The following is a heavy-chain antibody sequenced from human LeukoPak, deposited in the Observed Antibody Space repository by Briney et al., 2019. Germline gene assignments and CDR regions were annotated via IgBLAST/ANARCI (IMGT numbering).Heavy chain of an antibody. V-gene: IGHV3-23*01. CDR3: AKDGCGGDCSWYFDL. Sequence: PGGSLTLSCAASGFTFTSYVMSWVRQAPGKGLEWVSSIKSSDGSTYYADSVKGRFTISRDNSKNTLHLQMRSLRAEDTAVYFCAKDGCGGDCSWYFDLWGRGTLITVSS. CDR2: IKSSDGST. CDR1: GFTFTSYV. J-gene: IGHJ2*01. D-gene: IGHD2-21*02.